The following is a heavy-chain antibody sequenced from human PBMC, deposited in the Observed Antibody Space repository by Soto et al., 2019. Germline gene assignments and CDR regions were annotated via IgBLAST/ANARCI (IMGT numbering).Heavy chain of an antibody. Sequence: SQTLSLSCAISGDSVSSNSAAWNWIRQSPSRGLEWLGRTCYRSKCYNDYAVSVKSRITTTPYTSKTQFSLQLNSVTPEDTAVYYCARDETSITLYYYGMDVWGQGTTVTVSS. D-gene: IGHD1-20*01. CDR3: ARDETSITLYYYGMDV. V-gene: IGHV6-1*01. J-gene: IGHJ6*02. CDR1: GDSVSSNSAA. CDR2: TCYRSKCYN.